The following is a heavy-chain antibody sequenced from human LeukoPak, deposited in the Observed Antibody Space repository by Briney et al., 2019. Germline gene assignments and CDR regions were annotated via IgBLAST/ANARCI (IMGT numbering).Heavy chain of an antibody. J-gene: IGHJ6*04. CDR1: GYTFTGYG. Sequence: ASVTVSCKASGYTFTGYGISWVRQAPGPGLEWVGWISAYNGNTNYSQELQGRVTMTTDTSTSTAYMELRSLRSDDTAVYYCAREGFGELTYGMDVWGKGTTVTVSS. V-gene: IGHV1-18*04. CDR2: ISAYNGNT. CDR3: AREGFGELTYGMDV. D-gene: IGHD3-10*01.